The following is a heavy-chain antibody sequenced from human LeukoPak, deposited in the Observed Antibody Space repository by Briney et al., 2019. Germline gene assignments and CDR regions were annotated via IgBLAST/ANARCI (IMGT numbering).Heavy chain of an antibody. D-gene: IGHD5-18*01. Sequence: ASVKVSCKASGGTFSSYAISWVRQAPGQGPEWMGGIIPIFGTANYAQKVQGRVTITADESTSTAYMELSSLRSEDTAVYYCAVGGGYSYGYIDYWGQGTLVTVSS. CDR3: AVGGGYSYGYIDY. V-gene: IGHV1-69*01. CDR1: GGTFSSYA. CDR2: IIPIFGTA. J-gene: IGHJ4*02.